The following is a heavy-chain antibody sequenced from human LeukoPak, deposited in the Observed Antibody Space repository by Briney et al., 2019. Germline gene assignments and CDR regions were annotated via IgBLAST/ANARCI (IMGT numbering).Heavy chain of an antibody. J-gene: IGHJ4*02. CDR2: VRYDGSNK. V-gene: IGHV3-30*02. Sequence: PGGSLRLSCAASGFTFSSYGMHWVRQAPGKGLEWVAFVRYDGSNKYYADSVKGRFTIPRDSSKNTLYLQMNSLRPEDTAVYYCAKGRGQSYPHYYFDSWGQGTLVTVSS. CDR3: AKGRGQSYPHYYFDS. D-gene: IGHD5-18*01. CDR1: GFTFSSYG.